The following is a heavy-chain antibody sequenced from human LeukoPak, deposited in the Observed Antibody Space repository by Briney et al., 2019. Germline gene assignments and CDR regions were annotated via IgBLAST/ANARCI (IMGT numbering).Heavy chain of an antibody. V-gene: IGHV3-15*01. CDR3: TTDGYCSGGSCSAEY. Sequence: SGGSLRLSCAASGFTFSNAWMSWVRQAPGKGLEWVGRIKSKTDGGTTDYAAPVKGRFTISRDDSKNTLYLQMNSLKTEDTAVYYCTTDGYCSGGSCSAEYWGQGTLVIVSS. D-gene: IGHD2-15*01. J-gene: IGHJ4*02. CDR1: GFTFSNAW. CDR2: IKSKTDGGTT.